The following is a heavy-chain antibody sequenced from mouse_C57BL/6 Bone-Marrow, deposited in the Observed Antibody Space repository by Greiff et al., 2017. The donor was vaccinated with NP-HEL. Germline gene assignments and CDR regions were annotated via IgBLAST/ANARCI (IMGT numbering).Heavy chain of an antibody. Sequence: VQLQQSGPELVKPGASVKISCKASGYTFTDYYMNWVKQSHGKSLEWIGDINPNNGGTSYNQKFKGKATLTVDKSSSTAYMELRSLTSEDSAVYYCADRGLGRRYFDYWGQGTTLTVSS. J-gene: IGHJ2*01. V-gene: IGHV1-26*01. CDR3: ADRGLGRRYFDY. CDR1: GYTFTDYY. D-gene: IGHD4-1*01. CDR2: INPNNGGT.